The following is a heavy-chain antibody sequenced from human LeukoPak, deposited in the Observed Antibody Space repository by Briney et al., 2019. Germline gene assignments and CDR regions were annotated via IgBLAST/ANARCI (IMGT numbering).Heavy chain of an antibody. J-gene: IGHJ3*02. CDR2: IYPGDSDT. CDR3: ARDSSGYYSALDI. CDR1: GYSFTSYW. Sequence: GESLKISCKGSGYSFTSYWIGWVRQMPGKGLEWMGIIYPGDSDTRYSPSFQGQVTISADKSISTDYLQWSSLKASDTAMYYCARDSSGYYSALDIWGQGTMVTVSS. D-gene: IGHD3-22*01. V-gene: IGHV5-51*01.